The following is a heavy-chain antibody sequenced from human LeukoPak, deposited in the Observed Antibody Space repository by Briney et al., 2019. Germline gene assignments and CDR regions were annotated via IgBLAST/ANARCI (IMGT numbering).Heavy chain of an antibody. CDR1: GYTFTNYP. CDR2: INTNTGNP. CDR3: ARDTYCSGDRCYSRVGY. V-gene: IGHV7-4-1*02. Sequence: ASVKVSCKASGYTFTNYPMNWVRQAPGQGLEWMGWINTNTGNPTYAQGFTERFVFSWDTSVNTAYLQINSLKPEDTAVYFCARDTYCSGDRCYSRVGYWGQGTVVTVSS. J-gene: IGHJ4*02. D-gene: IGHD2-15*01.